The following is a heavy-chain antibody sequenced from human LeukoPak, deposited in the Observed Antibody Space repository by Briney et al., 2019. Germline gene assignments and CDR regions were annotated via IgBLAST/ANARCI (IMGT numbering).Heavy chain of an antibody. CDR3: ARERGLEGGDTYGYFAD. J-gene: IGHJ4*02. D-gene: IGHD5-18*01. CDR1: GFTFSSYW. Sequence: GGSLRLSCAASGFTFSSYWMNWVRQAPGKGLEWVANINQDGSEKDYVDSAQGRVTISRAPAETSLYLKMTSLRGEDRAVYYCARERGLEGGDTYGYFADSDQATLVTVS. V-gene: IGHV3-7*01. CDR2: INQDGSEK.